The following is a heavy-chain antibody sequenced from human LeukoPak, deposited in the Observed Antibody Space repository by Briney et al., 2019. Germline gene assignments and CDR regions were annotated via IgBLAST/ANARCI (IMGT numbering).Heavy chain of an antibody. Sequence: QSSETLSLTCAVYGGSFSGYYWNWIRQPPGKGLEWIGEISHSGSASYNPSLKSRVSISLDTSKNQFSLKLSSVTAADTAVYYCARGDYDYVWGSYRSSCGFDIWGRGTMVTVSS. CDR1: GGSFSGYY. D-gene: IGHD3-16*02. J-gene: IGHJ3*02. CDR3: ARGDYDYVWGSYRSSCGFDI. CDR2: ISHSGSA. V-gene: IGHV4-34*01.